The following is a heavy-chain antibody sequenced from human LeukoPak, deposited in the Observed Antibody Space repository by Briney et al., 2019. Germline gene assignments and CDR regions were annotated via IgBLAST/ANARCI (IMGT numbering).Heavy chain of an antibody. CDR3: ARVTPPYGWGSYYSDP. J-gene: IGHJ5*02. CDR2: IYYSGST. V-gene: IGHV4-30-4*01. Sequence: SETLSLTCTGSGDSISSGDYYWSWIRQPPGKGLEWIGNIYYSGSTYYNPSLKSRVTISVDTSKNQFSLKLSSVTAADTAVYYCARVTPPYGWGSYYSDPWGQRTLVTVSS. CDR1: GDSISSGDYY. D-gene: IGHD3-10*01.